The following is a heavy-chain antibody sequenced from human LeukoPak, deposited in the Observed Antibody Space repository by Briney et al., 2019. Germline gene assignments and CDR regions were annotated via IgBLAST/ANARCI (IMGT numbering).Heavy chain of an antibody. CDR2: INPNTGDI. J-gene: IGHJ4*02. V-gene: IGHV1-2*06. CDR1: GGTFSSYA. CDR3: ARDRGGSGSTLGY. D-gene: IGHD3-10*01. Sequence: ASVKVSCKASGGTFSSYAISWVRQAPGQGLEWMGRINPNTGDIKYTQKFQGSVALTRDTSISTAYLDLYSLRPDDTAVYYCARDRGGSGSTLGYWGQGTVVTVSS.